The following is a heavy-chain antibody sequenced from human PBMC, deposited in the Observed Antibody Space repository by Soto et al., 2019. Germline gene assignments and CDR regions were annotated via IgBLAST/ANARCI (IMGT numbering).Heavy chain of an antibody. D-gene: IGHD3-22*01. CDR3: ARDLIPYHDSSGPEAFDY. Sequence: SETLSLTCAVYGGSFSGYYWSWIRQPPGKGLEWIGEINHSGSTNHNPSLKSRVTISVDTSKNQFSLKLSSVTAADTAVYYCARDLIPYHDSSGPEAFDYWGQGTLVTVSS. CDR2: INHSGST. CDR1: GGSFSGYY. J-gene: IGHJ4*02. V-gene: IGHV4-34*01.